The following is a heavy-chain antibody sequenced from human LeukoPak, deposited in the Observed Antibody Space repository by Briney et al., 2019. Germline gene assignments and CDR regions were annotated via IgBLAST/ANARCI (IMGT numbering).Heavy chain of an antibody. CDR2: IIPIFGTA. CDR3: ARYETPGGADAFDI. V-gene: IGHV1-69*13. Sequence: ASVKVSCKASGGTFSSYAISWVRQAPGQGLEWMGGIIPIFGTANYAQKFQGRVTITADESTSTAYMELSSLRSEDTAVYYCARYETPGGADAFDIWGQGTMVTVSS. CDR1: GGTFSSYA. D-gene: IGHD2-21*01. J-gene: IGHJ3*02.